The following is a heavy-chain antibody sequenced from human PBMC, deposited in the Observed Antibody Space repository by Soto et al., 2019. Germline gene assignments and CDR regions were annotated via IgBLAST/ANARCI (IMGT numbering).Heavy chain of an antibody. CDR3: AKGLARWVVPFGTRDFDY. V-gene: IGHV3-30*18. J-gene: IGHJ4*02. CDR2: ISYDGSNK. Sequence: XESLRLSCAASGFSFSSYGMHWVRQAPGKGLEWVAVISYDGSNKYYADSVKGRFTISRDNSKNTLYLQMNSLRAEDTAVYYCAKGLARWVVPFGTRDFDYCGQGTLVTVSS. CDR1: GFSFSSYG. D-gene: IGHD2-15*01.